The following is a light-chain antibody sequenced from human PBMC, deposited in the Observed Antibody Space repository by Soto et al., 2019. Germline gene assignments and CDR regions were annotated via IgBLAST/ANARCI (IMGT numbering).Light chain of an antibody. J-gene: IGKJ2*01. CDR1: QRISSW. CDR3: QQADSFPRT. V-gene: IGKV1-12*01. Sequence: QMTQSPSSVSASVGDRVTITCRASQRISSWLAWYQQKPGKAPKLLIHTASQLQSGVPSRFSGSGSGTDFTLTINSLQPEDFATYFCQQADSFPRTFGQGTKVEIK. CDR2: TAS.